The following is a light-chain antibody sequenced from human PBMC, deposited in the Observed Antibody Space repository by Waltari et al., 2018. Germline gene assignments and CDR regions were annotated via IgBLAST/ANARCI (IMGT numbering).Light chain of an antibody. Sequence: QSALPQPPSASGSPGQSVTISCPGTSSDVGGCNVVSWYQTPPGKAPKLMIYEVSKRPSGVPDRFSGSKSGNTASLTVSGLQAEDEADYYCSSYAGSNVVFGGGTKLTVL. J-gene: IGLJ2*01. V-gene: IGLV2-8*01. CDR1: SSDVGGCNV. CDR3: SSYAGSNVV. CDR2: EVS.